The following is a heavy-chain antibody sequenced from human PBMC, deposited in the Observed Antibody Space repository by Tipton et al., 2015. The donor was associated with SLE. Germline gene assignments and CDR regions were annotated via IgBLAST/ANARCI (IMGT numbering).Heavy chain of an antibody. Sequence: SLRLSCAASGFTFSSYGMHWVRRAPGKGLEWVAVIWYDGSNKYYADSVKGRFTISRDNSKNTLYLQMNSLRAEDTAVYYCARVIGELGHFDYWGQGTLVTVSS. J-gene: IGHJ4*02. CDR1: GFTFSSYG. D-gene: IGHD7-27*01. CDR3: ARVIGELGHFDY. V-gene: IGHV3-33*08. CDR2: IWYDGSNK.